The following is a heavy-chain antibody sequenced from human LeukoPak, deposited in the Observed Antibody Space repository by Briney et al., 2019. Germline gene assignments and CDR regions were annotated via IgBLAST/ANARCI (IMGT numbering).Heavy chain of an antibody. D-gene: IGHD6-19*01. V-gene: IGHV4-59*01. CDR1: GASISSSY. J-gene: IGHJ5*02. Sequence: SETLSLTCTVSGASISSSYWSWIRQPPGKGLEWIGYIYYSGTTKYNPSLKSRVTISVDTSKNQFSLKVNSVAAADTAVYYCARGQPQRYSSGWYVNWFDPWGQGALVTVSS. CDR2: IYYSGTT. CDR3: ARGQPQRYSSGWYVNWFDP.